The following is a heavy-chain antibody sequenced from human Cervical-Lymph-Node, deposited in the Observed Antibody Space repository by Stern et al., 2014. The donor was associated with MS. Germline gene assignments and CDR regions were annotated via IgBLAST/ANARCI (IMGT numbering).Heavy chain of an antibody. Sequence: EVQLVQSGGGLVQPGGSLRLSCAASVFTLSRYWMHWVRQTPGKGLVWISRMNSDGSTTTYAESVKGRFTISRDNAKNMVYLQLNSLRVDDTAVYYCARDVQGDGNYNLDHWGQGTLVTVSS. V-gene: IGHV3-74*01. D-gene: IGHD1-1*01. CDR1: VFTLSRYW. J-gene: IGHJ4*02. CDR3: ARDVQGDGNYNLDH. CDR2: MNSDGSTT.